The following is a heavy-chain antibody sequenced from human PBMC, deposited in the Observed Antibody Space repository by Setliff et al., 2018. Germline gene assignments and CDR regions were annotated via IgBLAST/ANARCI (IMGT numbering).Heavy chain of an antibody. D-gene: IGHD5-18*01. J-gene: IGHJ6*03. CDR3: ARGGHIRYDYYYMDV. CDR2: MNPGRGSR. CDR1: GYTFTESI. V-gene: IGHV1-46*01. Sequence: GASVKVSCKASGYTFTESIVSWVRQAPGQGLEWMGVMNPGRGSRNYAQRFQGRVTMTSDTSTSTVYMELSSLRSEDTALYYCARGGHIRYDYYYMDVWGKGTTVTVSS.